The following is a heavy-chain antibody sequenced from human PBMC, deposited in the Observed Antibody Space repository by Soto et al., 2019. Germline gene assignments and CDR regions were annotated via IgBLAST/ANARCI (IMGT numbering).Heavy chain of an antibody. D-gene: IGHD3-3*01. CDR2: IYYSGST. CDR3: ARRGLRFPYYFDY. CDR1: GGSISSGGYY. Sequence: PSETLSLTCTVSGGSISSGGYYWSWIRQHPGKGLEWIGYIYYSGSTYYNLSLKSRVTISVDTSKNQFSLKLSSVTAADTAVYYCARRGLRFPYYFDYWGQGTLVTVSS. V-gene: IGHV4-31*03. J-gene: IGHJ4*02.